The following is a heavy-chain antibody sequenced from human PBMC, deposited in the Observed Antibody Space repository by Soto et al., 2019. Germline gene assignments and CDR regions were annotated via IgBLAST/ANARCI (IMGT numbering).Heavy chain of an antibody. CDR1: GYTFTSYA. J-gene: IGHJ5*02. V-gene: IGHV1-3*01. D-gene: IGHD3-10*01. Sequence: ASVKVSCKASGYTFTSYAMHWVRQAPGQRLEWMGWINAGNGNTNHSQKLQGRVTITTDTSTSTAYMELRSLRSDDTAVYYCARGVGSGTYYNQYNWFDPWGQGTLVTVS. CDR2: INAGNGNT. CDR3: ARGVGSGTYYNQYNWFDP.